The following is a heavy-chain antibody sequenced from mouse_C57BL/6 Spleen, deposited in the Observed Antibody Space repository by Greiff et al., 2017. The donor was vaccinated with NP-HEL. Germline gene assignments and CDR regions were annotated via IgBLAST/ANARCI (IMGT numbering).Heavy chain of an antibody. J-gene: IGHJ2*01. CDR3: ARGTTVPFDY. D-gene: IGHD1-1*01. V-gene: IGHV5-4*03. Sequence: EVKLVESGGGLVKPGGSLKLSCAASGFTFSSYAMSWVRQTPEKRLEWVATISDGGSYTYYPDNVKGRFTISRDNAKNNLYLQMSHLKSEDTAMYYCARGTTVPFDYWGQGTTLTVSS. CDR1: GFTFSSYA. CDR2: ISDGGSYT.